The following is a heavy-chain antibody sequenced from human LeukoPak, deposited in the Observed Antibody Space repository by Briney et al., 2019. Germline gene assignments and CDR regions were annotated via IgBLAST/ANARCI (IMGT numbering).Heavy chain of an antibody. CDR3: SRAAGYDFILEH. Sequence: NPGGSLRLSCTASGFTFGDYGMSWFRQAPGKGLEWVGFIRSEAYDTTPQYGASVKGRFTISKDDSRRIAFLQMSGLKTEDTAVYYCSRAAGYDFILEHWGQGTLVTVSS. V-gene: IGHV3-49*05. J-gene: IGHJ1*01. CDR2: IRSEAYDTTP. CDR1: GFTFGDYG. D-gene: IGHD5-12*01.